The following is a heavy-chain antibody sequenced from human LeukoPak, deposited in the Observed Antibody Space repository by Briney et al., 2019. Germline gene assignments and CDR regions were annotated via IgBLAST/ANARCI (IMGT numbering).Heavy chain of an antibody. D-gene: IGHD1-14*01. CDR2: ISGSGSTI. CDR3: ARYARAGSIDY. V-gene: IGHV3-48*03. J-gene: IGHJ4*02. Sequence: GGSLRLSCAASGFTFSSYEMNWVRQAPGKGLEWVSYISGSGSTIYYADSVKGRFTISRDNAKNSLYLQMNSLRAEDTAVYYCARYARAGSIDYWGQRNLVTVSS. CDR1: GFTFSSYE.